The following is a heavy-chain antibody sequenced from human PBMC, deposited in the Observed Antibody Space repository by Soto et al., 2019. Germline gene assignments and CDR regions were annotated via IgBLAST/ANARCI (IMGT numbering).Heavy chain of an antibody. CDR1: GGSFSGYY. CDR3: AIPAGIAAAGDSEYFQH. J-gene: IGHJ1*01. D-gene: IGHD6-13*01. CDR2: INHSGST. Sequence: TLSLTCAVYGGSFSGYYWSWIRQPPGKGLEWIGEINHSGSTNYNPSLKSRVTISVDTSKNQFSLKLSSVTAADTAVYYCAIPAGIAAAGDSEYFQHWGQGTLVTVSS. V-gene: IGHV4-34*01.